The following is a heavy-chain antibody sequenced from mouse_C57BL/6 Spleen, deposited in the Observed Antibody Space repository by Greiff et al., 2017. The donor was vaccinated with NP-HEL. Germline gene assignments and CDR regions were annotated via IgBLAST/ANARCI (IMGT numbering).Heavy chain of an antibody. CDR3: ARRGITTVVASYWYFDV. D-gene: IGHD1-1*01. J-gene: IGHJ1*03. CDR2: IYPRDGST. V-gene: IGHV1-85*01. CDR1: GYTFTSYD. Sequence: VQLQQSGPELVKPGASVKLSCKASGYTFTSYDINWVKQRPGQGLEWIGWIYPRDGSTKYNEKFKGKATLTVDTSSSTAYMELHSLTSEDSAVYFCARRGITTVVASYWYFDVWGTGTTVTVSS.